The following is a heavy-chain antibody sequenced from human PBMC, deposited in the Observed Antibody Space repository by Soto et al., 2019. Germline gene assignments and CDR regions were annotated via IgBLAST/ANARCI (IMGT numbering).Heavy chain of an antibody. Sequence: PGGSLRLSCAASGFTFSSYSMNWVRQAPGKGLEWVSSISSSSSYIYYADSVKGRFTISRDNAKNSLYLQMNSLRAEDTAVYYCARVILWAAADPSYFAGMDVWGQGTTVTVSS. D-gene: IGHD6-13*01. CDR1: GFTFSSYS. V-gene: IGHV3-21*01. CDR2: ISSSSSYI. J-gene: IGHJ6*02. CDR3: ARVILWAAADPSYFAGMDV.